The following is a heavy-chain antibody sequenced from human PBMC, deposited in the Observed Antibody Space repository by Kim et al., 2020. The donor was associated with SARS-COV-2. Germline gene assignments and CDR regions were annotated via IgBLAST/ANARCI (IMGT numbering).Heavy chain of an antibody. D-gene: IGHD3-10*01. CDR2: IIPIFGTA. J-gene: IGHJ4*02. CDR3: ARLLWFGEQDLDY. CDR1: GGTFSSYA. Sequence: SVKVSCKASGGTFSSYAISWVRQAPGQGLEWMGGIIPIFGTANYAQKFQGRVTITADESTSTAYMELSSLRSEDTAVYYCARLLWFGEQDLDYWGQGTLVTVSS. V-gene: IGHV1-69*13.